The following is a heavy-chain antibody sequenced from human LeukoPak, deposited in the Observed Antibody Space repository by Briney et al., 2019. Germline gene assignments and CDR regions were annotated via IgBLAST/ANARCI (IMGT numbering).Heavy chain of an antibody. CDR1: GGSISSGDYY. D-gene: IGHD3-22*01. CDR2: IYYSGST. V-gene: IGHV4-30-4*01. Sequence: SETLSFTCTVSGGSISSGDYYWSWIRQPPGKGLEWIGYIYYSGSTYYNPSLKSRVTISVDTSKNQFSLKLSSVTAADTAVYYCARSLGSSGFDYWGQGTLVTVSS. J-gene: IGHJ4*02. CDR3: ARSLGSSGFDY.